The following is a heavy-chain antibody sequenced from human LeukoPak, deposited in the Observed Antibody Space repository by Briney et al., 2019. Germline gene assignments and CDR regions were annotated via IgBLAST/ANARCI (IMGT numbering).Heavy chain of an antibody. Sequence: SGTLSLTCAVSGGSISSSNWWSWVRQPPGKGLEWIGEIYHSGNTNYNPSLKSRVTISVDKSKNQFSPKLSSVTAADTAVYYCARVLVVLMVYATQDAFDIWGQGTMVTVSS. CDR3: ARVLVVLMVYATQDAFDI. CDR1: GGSISSSNW. V-gene: IGHV4-4*02. J-gene: IGHJ3*02. CDR2: IYHSGNT. D-gene: IGHD2-8*01.